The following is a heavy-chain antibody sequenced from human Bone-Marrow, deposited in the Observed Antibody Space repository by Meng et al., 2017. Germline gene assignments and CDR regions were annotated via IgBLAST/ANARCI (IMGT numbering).Heavy chain of an antibody. V-gene: IGHV1-69*01. CDR3: AREPGPRVGWFDP. CDR2: IIPIFGTA. Sequence: RLVQSGAGLWKAGSSGKVSCKASGGTFSGYAISGVRQAPGHGLEWMGGIIPIFGTANYAQKFQGRVRITADESTSTAYMELSSLRSEDTAVYYCAREPGPRVGWFDPWGQGTLVTVSS. J-gene: IGHJ5*02. D-gene: IGHD1-26*01. CDR1: GGTFSGYA.